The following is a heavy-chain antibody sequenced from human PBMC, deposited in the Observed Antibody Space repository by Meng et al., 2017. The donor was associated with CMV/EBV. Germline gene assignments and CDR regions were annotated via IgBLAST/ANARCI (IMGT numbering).Heavy chain of an antibody. D-gene: IGHD4-17*01. Sequence: VYLGGSGGGLVQPGGSLRLSCAASGLTISNYWMSWVRQAPGKGLEWVANIKKDGSEKYYVDSVKGRFSISRDNADNSLYLQMNNLRAEDTVVYYCRLGHYSQDWGQGTLVTVSS. V-gene: IGHV3-7*02. CDR2: IKKDGSEK. CDR1: GLTISNYW. CDR3: RLGHYSQD. J-gene: IGHJ4*02.